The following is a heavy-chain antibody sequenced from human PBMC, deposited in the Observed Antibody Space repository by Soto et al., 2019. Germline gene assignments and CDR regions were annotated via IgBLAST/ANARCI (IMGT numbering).Heavy chain of an antibody. D-gene: IGHD5-18*01. CDR3: AKDGYTYGSADF. Sequence: QVQLVESGGGGVQPGRSLRLSCAASGFTFSNYGMHWVRQAPGKGLEWVALISSDGSNKYYADSVKGRFTISRDNSKNTLYLQMNSLRAEDTAVYDCAKDGYTYGSADFWGQGTLGTVSS. J-gene: IGHJ4*02. CDR1: GFTFSNYG. V-gene: IGHV3-30*18. CDR2: ISSDGSNK.